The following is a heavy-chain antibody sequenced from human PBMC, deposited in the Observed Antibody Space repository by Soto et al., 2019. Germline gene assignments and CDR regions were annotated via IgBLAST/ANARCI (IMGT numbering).Heavy chain of an antibody. CDR2: INPNSGGT. CDR1: GYTFTGYY. CDR3: ARDLGITGTTDYYYGMDV. D-gene: IGHD1-7*01. J-gene: IGHJ6*02. Sequence: ASVKVSCKASGYTFTGYYMHWVRQAPGQGLEWMGWINPNSGGTNYAQKFQGWVTMTRDTSISTAYMELSRLRSDDTAVYYCARDLGITGTTDYYYGMDVWGQGTTVTVSS. V-gene: IGHV1-2*04.